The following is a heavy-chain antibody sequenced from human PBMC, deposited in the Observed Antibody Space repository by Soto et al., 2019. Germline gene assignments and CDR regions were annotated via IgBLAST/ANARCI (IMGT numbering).Heavy chain of an antibody. V-gene: IGHV4-34*01. D-gene: IGHD1-26*01. Sequence: SETLSLTCAVYGGSFSGYYWSWIRQPPGKGLEWIGEINHSGSTNYNPSLKSRVTISVDTSKNQFSLKLSSVTAADTAVYYCARGGNSGSPLDYWGQGTLVTVSS. CDR3: ARGGNSGSPLDY. J-gene: IGHJ4*02. CDR1: GGSFSGYY. CDR2: INHSGST.